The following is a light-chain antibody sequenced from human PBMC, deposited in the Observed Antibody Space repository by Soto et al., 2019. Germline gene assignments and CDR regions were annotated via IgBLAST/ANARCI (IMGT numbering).Light chain of an antibody. V-gene: IGLV2-14*01. CDR2: EVD. CDR1: YTDVGGYNR. J-gene: IGLJ3*02. Sequence: QSALTQPASVSGSPGQSITISCTGTYTDVGGYNRVSWYQHHAGKGPKMLIFEVDNRPSGISDRFSGSKSGDTASLTISALQDEDEADYYCVSYIESSLTHWVFGGGTKLTVL. CDR3: VSYIESSLTHWV.